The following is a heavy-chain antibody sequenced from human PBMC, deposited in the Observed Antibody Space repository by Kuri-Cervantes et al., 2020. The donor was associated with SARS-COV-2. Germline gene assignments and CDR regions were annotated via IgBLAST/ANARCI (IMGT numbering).Heavy chain of an antibody. CDR2: IYYSGST. CDR3: ARDLGYCSSTSCYPWGWFDP. Sequence: SETLSLTCTVSGGSISSYYWSWIRQPPGKGLEWIGSIYYSGSTYYNPSLKSRVTISVDTSKNQFSLKLSSVTAADTAVYYCARDLGYCSSTSCYPWGWFDPWGQGTLVTVSS. V-gene: IGHV4-39*07. D-gene: IGHD2-2*01. J-gene: IGHJ5*02. CDR1: GGSISSYY.